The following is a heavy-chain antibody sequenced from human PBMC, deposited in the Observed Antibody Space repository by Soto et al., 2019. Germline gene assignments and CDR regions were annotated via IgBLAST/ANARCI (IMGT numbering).Heavy chain of an antibody. V-gene: IGHV4-39*01. J-gene: IGHJ6*02. CDR1: GGSIRSSSYY. D-gene: IGHD6-13*01. Sequence: SETLSLTCTVSGGSIRSSSYYWGWIRQPPGKGLEWIGSIYYTGSTYYSPSLRSRVSISVDTSKNQFSLKLTSVTAADTAVFYCARQCSSWYNSYGMDVWGQGTTVTVSS. CDR2: IYYTGST. CDR3: ARQCSSWYNSYGMDV.